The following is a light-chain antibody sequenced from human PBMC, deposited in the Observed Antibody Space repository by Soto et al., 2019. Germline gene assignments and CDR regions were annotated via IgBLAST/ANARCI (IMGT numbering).Light chain of an antibody. Sequence: QSALTQPPSASGSPGQSVAISCTGTSSDVGGYNYVSWYQQHPGKAPKLMIYEVSKRPSGVPDRFSGSKSGNTASLTVSGLQAEDEADYYCQSYDSSLSVNWVFGGGTKLTVL. J-gene: IGLJ3*02. CDR2: EVS. CDR3: QSYDSSLSVNWV. CDR1: SSDVGGYNY. V-gene: IGLV2-8*01.